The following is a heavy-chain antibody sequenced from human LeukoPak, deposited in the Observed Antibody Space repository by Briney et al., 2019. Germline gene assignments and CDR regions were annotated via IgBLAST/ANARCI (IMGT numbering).Heavy chain of an antibody. CDR3: ARDGPSRSGSYLRGWFDH. CDR1: GGSISSSSYY. V-gene: IGHV4-39*07. CDR2: IYYSGRT. D-gene: IGHD1-26*01. J-gene: IGHJ5*02. Sequence: SETLSLTCTVSGGSISSSSYYWGWIRQPPGEGLEWIGCIYYSGRTYYNPSLKSRVPISVDTSKNQFSLKLSSVTAADTAVYYCARDGPSRSGSYLRGWFDHWGQGTLVTVSS.